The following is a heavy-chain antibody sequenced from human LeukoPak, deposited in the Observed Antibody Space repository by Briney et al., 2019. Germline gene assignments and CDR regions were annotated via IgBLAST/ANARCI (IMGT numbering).Heavy chain of an antibody. CDR1: GGTFSSYA. D-gene: IGHD2-15*01. V-gene: IGHV1-69*13. CDR3: ARVVAATGRASGSRFDP. J-gene: IGHJ5*02. CDR2: IIPIFGTA. Sequence: SVKVSCKASGGTFSSYAISWVRQAPGQGLEWMGGIIPIFGTANYAQKFQGRVTITADESTSTAYMELSSLRSEDTAVYYCARVVAATGRASGSRFDPWGQGTLVTVSS.